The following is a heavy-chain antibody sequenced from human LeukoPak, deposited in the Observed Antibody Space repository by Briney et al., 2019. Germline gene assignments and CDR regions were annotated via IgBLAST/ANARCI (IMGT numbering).Heavy chain of an antibody. V-gene: IGHV4-59*12. CDR1: GGSISSYY. J-gene: IGHJ4*02. CDR3: ARGRRAQYYYDSTGYFKSGYYYFDY. CDR2: IYYSGST. Sequence: SETLSLTCTVSGGSISSYYWSWIRQPPGKGLEWIGYIYYSGSTNYNPSLKSRVTISVDTSKNQFSLKLSSVTAADTAVYYCARGRRAQYYYDSTGYFKSGYYYFDYWGQGTLVTVSS. D-gene: IGHD3-22*01.